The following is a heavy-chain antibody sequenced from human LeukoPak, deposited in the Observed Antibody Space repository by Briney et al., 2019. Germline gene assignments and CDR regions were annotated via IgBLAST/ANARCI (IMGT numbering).Heavy chain of an antibody. Sequence: SSETLSLTCAVYGGSFSGYYWSWIRQPPGKGLEWIGHINYSGSTNYNPSLKSRLTISLDTSKNQFSLKLTSVTAADTALYYCARAGTFYDILTGYYFWGQGTLVTVSS. D-gene: IGHD3-9*01. V-gene: IGHV4-34*01. CDR3: ARAGTFYDILTGYYF. J-gene: IGHJ4*02. CDR2: INYSGST. CDR1: GGSFSGYY.